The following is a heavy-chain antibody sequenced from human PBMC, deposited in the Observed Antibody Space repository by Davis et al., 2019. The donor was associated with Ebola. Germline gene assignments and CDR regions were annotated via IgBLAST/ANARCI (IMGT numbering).Heavy chain of an antibody. J-gene: IGHJ5*02. CDR1: GGTFSGYP. CDR3: ARDVYGSGNYWFDP. D-gene: IGHD3-10*01. V-gene: IGHV1-69*13. CDR2: IIPIFGTT. Sequence: SVKVSCKASGGTFSGYPISWVRQAPGQGLEWMGGIIPIFGTTNYAQKFQGRVTITANESTNPAYMELGSLRSEDTALYYCARDVYGSGNYWFDPWGQGTLVSVSS.